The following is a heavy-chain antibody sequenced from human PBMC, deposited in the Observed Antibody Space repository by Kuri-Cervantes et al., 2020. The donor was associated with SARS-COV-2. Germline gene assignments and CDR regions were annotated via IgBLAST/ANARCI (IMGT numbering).Heavy chain of an antibody. J-gene: IGHJ6*02. D-gene: IGHD2-2*02. CDR1: GYTFTSYA. V-gene: IGHV1-3*01. CDR3: ARDTYCSSTSCYRGGMDV. Sequence: VSVKVSCKASGYTFTSYAMHWVRQAPGQRLEWMGWINAGNGNTKYSQKFQGRVTITRDTSASTAYMELSSLRSEDTAVYYCARDTYCSSTSCYRGGMDVWGQGTTVTVSS. CDR2: INAGNGNT.